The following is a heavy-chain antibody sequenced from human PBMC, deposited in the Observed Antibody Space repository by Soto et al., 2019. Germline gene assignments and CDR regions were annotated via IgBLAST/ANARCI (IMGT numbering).Heavy chain of an antibody. CDR2: IYHNGAT. CDR1: GASINSNDYF. V-gene: IGHV4-39*01. CDR3: GKVLVGATLQNDFDF. Sequence: PSETLSLTCTVSGASINSNDYFWAWIRQPPGKGLAWIASIYHNGATHYKQSLKGRVTISIDTSKNQFYLKLNSVTAADTAVYNCGKVLVGATLQNDFDFWGLGALVTAPQ. J-gene: IGHJ4*02. D-gene: IGHD3-3*01.